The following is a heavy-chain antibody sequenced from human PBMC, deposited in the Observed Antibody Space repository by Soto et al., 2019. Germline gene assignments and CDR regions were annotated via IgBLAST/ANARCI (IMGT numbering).Heavy chain of an antibody. Sequence: QVQLVQSGAEVKKPGSSVKVSCKASGGTFSSYAISWVRQAPGQGLEWMGGIIPIFGTANYAQKFQGRVTITADESTSTAYMGLSSLRSEDTAVYYCASQRRWAEVLAQFDYWGQGTLVTVSS. CDR1: GGTFSSYA. J-gene: IGHJ4*02. CDR3: ASQRRWAEVLAQFDY. V-gene: IGHV1-69*01. CDR2: IIPIFGTA.